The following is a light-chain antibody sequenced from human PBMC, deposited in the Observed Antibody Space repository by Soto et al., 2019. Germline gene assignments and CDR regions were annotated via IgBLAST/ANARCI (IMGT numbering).Light chain of an antibody. V-gene: IGLV3-25*02. Sequence: SYELTQAPSMSVSPGQTARITYTGNPLTRQYVYWYQQKPGQAPLLVIYKDNERPSGIPERFSGSTSGTTGTLTISGVRSEDEADYYCQTADNSCTFLTFAGGT. CDR1: PLTRQY. CDR3: QTADNSCTFLT. J-gene: IGLJ3*02. CDR2: KDN.